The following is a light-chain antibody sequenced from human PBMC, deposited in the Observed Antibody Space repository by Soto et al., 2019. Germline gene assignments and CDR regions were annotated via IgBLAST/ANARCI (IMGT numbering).Light chain of an antibody. Sequence: QSVLTQPASVSGYPGQSITISCTGSGSDIGAYNYVSWYQQHPGKAPKLLIHGVTRRPSGVSSRFSASKSAYTASLTISGLQAEDEATYFCSSFTTSYFYVFGPWTKATVL. CDR2: GVT. CDR3: SSFTTSYFYV. V-gene: IGLV2-14*01. J-gene: IGLJ1*01. CDR1: GSDIGAYNY.